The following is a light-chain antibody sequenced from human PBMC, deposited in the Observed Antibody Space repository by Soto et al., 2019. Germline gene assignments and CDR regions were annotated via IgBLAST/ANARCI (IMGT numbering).Light chain of an antibody. CDR3: QERTSWPPWT. V-gene: IGKV3-11*01. J-gene: IGKJ1*01. Sequence: EIVLTQSPGTLSLSPGETATLSCRASQSVSSNLAWYQQKPGQAPRLLIYGASTRATGIPARFSGSGSGTDFTLTISSLEPEDFAVYYCQERTSWPPWTFGQGTKVDIK. CDR1: QSVSSN. CDR2: GAS.